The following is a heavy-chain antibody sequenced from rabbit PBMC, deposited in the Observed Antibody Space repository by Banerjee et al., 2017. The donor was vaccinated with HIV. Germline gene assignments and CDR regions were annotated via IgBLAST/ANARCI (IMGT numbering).Heavy chain of an antibody. D-gene: IGHD2-1*01. J-gene: IGHJ3*01. V-gene: IGHV1S40*01. Sequence: QSLEESGGDLVKPGASLTLTCSASGFDLVAYYHMCWVRQAPGKGLEWIACINTSSGNTVYASWAKGRFTISKTSSTTVTLQMTSLTAADTATYFCAREDDDDYYDLWGQGTLVTVS. CDR1: GFDLVAYYH. CDR2: INTSSGNT. CDR3: AREDDDDYYDL.